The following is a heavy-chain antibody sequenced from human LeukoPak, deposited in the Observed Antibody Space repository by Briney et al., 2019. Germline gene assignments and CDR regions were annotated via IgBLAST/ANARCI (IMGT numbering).Heavy chain of an antibody. CDR3: AKDMASPYFDY. Sequence: GGSLRLSCAASGFTFITYGMHWVRQAPSKGLEWVAFIRNDGTIKYYADSVRGRFTISRDNSKNTLYLQMDSLRPEATAVYYCAKDMASPYFDYWGQGTLVTVSS. CDR1: GFTFITYG. CDR2: IRNDGTIK. D-gene: IGHD2-2*01. V-gene: IGHV3-30*02. J-gene: IGHJ4*02.